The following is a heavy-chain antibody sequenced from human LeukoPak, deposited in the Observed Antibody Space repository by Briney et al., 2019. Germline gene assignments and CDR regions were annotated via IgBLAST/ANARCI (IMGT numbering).Heavy chain of an antibody. J-gene: IGHJ5*02. CDR1: GGTFSSYA. V-gene: IGHV1-69*04. D-gene: IGHD6-6*01. Sequence: ASVKVSCKASGGTFSSYAISWVRQAPGQGLEWMGRIIPILGIANYAQKFQGRVTITADKSTSTAYMELSSLRSEDTAVYYCATLIGGQIAAPADNNWFDPWGQGTLVTVSS. CDR3: ATLIGGQIAAPADNNWFDP. CDR2: IIPILGIA.